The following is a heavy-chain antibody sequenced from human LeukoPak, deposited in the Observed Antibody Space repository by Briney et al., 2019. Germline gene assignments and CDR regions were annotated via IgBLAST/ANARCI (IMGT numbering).Heavy chain of an antibody. D-gene: IGHD2-21*02. CDR2: IRSKAYGGTT. CDR3: SNSYCGGDCYSGGYFDY. J-gene: IGHJ4*02. CDR1: GFTFGDYA. V-gene: IGHV3-49*04. Sequence: GGSLRLSCTASGFTFGDYAMSWVRQAPGKGLEWVGFIRSKAYGGTTEYAASVKGRFTISRDDSKSIAYLQMNSLKTEDTAVYYCSNSYCGGDCYSGGYFDYWGEGTLVTVSS.